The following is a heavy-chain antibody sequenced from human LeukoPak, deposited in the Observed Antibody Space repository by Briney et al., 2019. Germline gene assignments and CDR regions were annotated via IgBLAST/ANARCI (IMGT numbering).Heavy chain of an antibody. CDR3: ARGKAYYDFWSGYYIRWFDP. CDR1: GFTFSSYS. V-gene: IGHV3-21*01. CDR2: ISSSSSYI. Sequence: PGGSLRLSCAASGFTFSSYSMNWVRQAPGKGLEWVSSISSSSSYIYYADSVKGRFTISRDNAKNSLYLQMNSLRAEDTAVYYCARGKAYYDFWSGYYIRWFDPWGQGTLVTVSS. J-gene: IGHJ5*02. D-gene: IGHD3-3*01.